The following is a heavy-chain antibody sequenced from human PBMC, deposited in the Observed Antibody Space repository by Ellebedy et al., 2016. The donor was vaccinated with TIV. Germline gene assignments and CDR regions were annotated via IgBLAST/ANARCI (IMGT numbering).Heavy chain of an antibody. J-gene: IGHJ4*02. CDR1: GGSISSSSYY. V-gene: IGHV4-39*07. CDR2: IYYSGST. CDR3: AREGIVGAGYYFDY. D-gene: IGHD1-26*01. Sequence: MPSETLSLTCTVSGGSISSSSYYWGWIRQPPGKGLEWIGSIYYSGSTYYNPSLKSRVTISVDTSKNQFSLKLSSVTAADTAVYYCAREGIVGAGYYFDYWGQGTLVTVSS.